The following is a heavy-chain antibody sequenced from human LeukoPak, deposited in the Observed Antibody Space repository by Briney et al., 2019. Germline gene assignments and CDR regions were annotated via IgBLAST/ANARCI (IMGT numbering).Heavy chain of an antibody. CDR1: GGSISSYY. Sequence: SETLSLTCTVSGGSISSYYWSWIRQPAGKGLEWIGRIYTSGSTNYNPSLKSRVTMSGDTSKNQFSLKLSSVTAADTAVYYCVRHGPIYGMDVWGQGTTVTVSS. V-gene: IGHV4-4*07. CDR2: IYTSGST. J-gene: IGHJ6*02. CDR3: VRHGPIYGMDV. D-gene: IGHD5-24*01.